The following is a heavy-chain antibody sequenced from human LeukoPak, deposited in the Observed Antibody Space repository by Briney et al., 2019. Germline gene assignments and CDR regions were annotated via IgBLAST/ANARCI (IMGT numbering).Heavy chain of an antibody. CDR3: TREKAFGGFTYGYEIDS. D-gene: IGHD5-18*01. Sequence: PSETLSLTCTVSGGPISSSTYYWGWIRQPPGKGLEWIGSFYHTGSTYYNPSLKSRVTISVDTSKKQFSLKLTSVTAADTAIYYCTREKAFGGFTYGYEIDSWGQGTLVTVSS. CDR2: FYHTGST. J-gene: IGHJ4*02. V-gene: IGHV4-39*07. CDR1: GGPISSSTYY.